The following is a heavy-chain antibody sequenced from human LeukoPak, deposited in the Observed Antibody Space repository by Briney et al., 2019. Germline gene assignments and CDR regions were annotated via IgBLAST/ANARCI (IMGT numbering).Heavy chain of an antibody. Sequence: PSETLFLTCTVSGGSISSGSYYWSWIRQPAGKGLEWIGRIYTSGSTNYNPSLKSRVTISVDTSKNQFSLKLSSVTAADTAVYYCARDGGPYYYYYMDVWGKGTTVTVSS. CDR3: ARDGGPYYYYYMDV. D-gene: IGHD3-16*01. J-gene: IGHJ6*03. CDR1: GGSISSGSYY. CDR2: IYTSGST. V-gene: IGHV4-61*02.